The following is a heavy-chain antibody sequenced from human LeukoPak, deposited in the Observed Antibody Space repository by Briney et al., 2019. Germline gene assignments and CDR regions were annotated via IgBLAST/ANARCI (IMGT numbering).Heavy chain of an antibody. J-gene: IGHJ5*02. CDR3: ARDSHSVDTATPRGFDP. CDR2: FHDSGSA. CDR1: GDSISSYF. Sequence: SETLSLTCTVSGDSISSYFWSWIRQPPGKVLEWMGYFHDSGSANYNPSLKSRITMSVDTSKNQFSLKLRSVTAADTAVYYCARDSHSVDTATPRGFDPWGQGTLVTVSS. V-gene: IGHV4-59*01. D-gene: IGHD2-15*01.